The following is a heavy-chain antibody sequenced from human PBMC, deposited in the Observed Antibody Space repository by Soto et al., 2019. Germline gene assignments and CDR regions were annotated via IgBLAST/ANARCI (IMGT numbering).Heavy chain of an antibody. J-gene: IGHJ6*02. CDR3: ARDPGFGFGYSYAFAMDV. CDR2: ISGYNGNT. CDR1: GYTFSNYG. Sequence: QVQLVQSGAEVKKPGASVKVSCKASGYTFSNYGISWVRQGPGQGLEWLGWISGYNGNTHYEEKVQARIKMTNDTSTSTTYLELRSLRSDDTSVYFCARDPGFGFGYSYAFAMDVWGQGTTVTVSS. D-gene: IGHD5-18*01. V-gene: IGHV1-18*01.